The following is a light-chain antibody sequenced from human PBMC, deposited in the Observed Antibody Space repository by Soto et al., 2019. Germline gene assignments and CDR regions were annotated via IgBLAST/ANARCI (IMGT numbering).Light chain of an antibody. V-gene: IGLV1-40*01. CDR2: GNT. CDR3: QSYDSSLSGWV. J-gene: IGLJ3*02. Sequence: QSVLTQSPSVSGAPGQRVTISCTGGSSNVGAGYDVHWYQQLPGTAPKLLIYGNTNRPSGVPDRFSGSKSGTSVSLAITGLQAEDEADHYCQSYDSSLSGWVFGGGTKLTVL. CDR1: SSNVGAGYD.